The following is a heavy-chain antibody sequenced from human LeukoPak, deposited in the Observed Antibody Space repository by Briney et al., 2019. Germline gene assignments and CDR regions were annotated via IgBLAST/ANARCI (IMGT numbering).Heavy chain of an antibody. D-gene: IGHD3-9*01. CDR1: GGTFSSYA. J-gene: IGHJ3*02. Sequence: EASVKVSCXASGGTFSSYAISWVRQAPGQGLEWMGRIIPIFGTANYAQKFQGRVTITTDEPTSTAYMELSSLRSEDTAVYYCARHPLDYDILTGYYIEDAFDIWGQGTMVTVSS. V-gene: IGHV1-69*05. CDR3: ARHPLDYDILTGYYIEDAFDI. CDR2: IIPIFGTA.